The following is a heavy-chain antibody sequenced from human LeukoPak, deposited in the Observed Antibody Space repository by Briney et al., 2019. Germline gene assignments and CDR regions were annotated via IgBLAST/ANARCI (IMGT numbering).Heavy chain of an antibody. D-gene: IGHD2-8*02. J-gene: IGHJ4*02. Sequence: PGGSLRLSCAASGFTFSTYRMHWVRQAPGKGLEWVALIWFDGSKRYYGDSLKGRFTVSRDNSKNTLYLQVDSLRAEDTAVYYCARCTGGSCVFDYWGQGTLVTVSS. CDR2: IWFDGSKR. CDR3: ARCTGGSCVFDY. CDR1: GFTFSTYR. V-gene: IGHV3-33*01.